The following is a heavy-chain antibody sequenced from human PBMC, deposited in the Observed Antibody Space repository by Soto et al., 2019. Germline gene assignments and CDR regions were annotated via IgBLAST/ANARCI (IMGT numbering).Heavy chain of an antibody. D-gene: IGHD6-13*01. CDR1: GDSISSASYF. V-gene: IGHV4-39*01. Sequence: KASETLSLTCTVSGDSISSASYFWGWIRQPPGKGLEWIGSVYFVGNSYYNPSLKSRVSISVDTSKNQFSLKLSSVTAADTAVYYCARQLRYSSSWYPYNWFDPWGQGTLVTVSS. CDR3: ARQLRYSSSWYPYNWFDP. CDR2: VYFVGNS. J-gene: IGHJ5*02.